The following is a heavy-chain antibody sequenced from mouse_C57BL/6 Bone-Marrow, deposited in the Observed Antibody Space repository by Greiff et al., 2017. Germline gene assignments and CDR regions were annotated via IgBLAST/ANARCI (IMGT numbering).Heavy chain of an antibody. CDR3: ARRHYGSTNWYFDV. CDR1: GYTFTSYW. Sequence: VQLQQSGAELVKPGASVKLSCKASGYTFTSYWMHWVKQRPGQGLEWIGMIHPNSGSTNYNEKFKSKATLTVDKSSSTAYMQLSSLTSEDSAVYYCARRHYGSTNWYFDVWGTGTTVTVSS. CDR2: IHPNSGST. V-gene: IGHV1-64*01. D-gene: IGHD1-1*01. J-gene: IGHJ1*03.